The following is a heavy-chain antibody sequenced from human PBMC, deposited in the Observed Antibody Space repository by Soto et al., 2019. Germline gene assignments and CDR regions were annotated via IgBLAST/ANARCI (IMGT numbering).Heavy chain of an antibody. CDR3: ARWELRIRNAFDL. J-gene: IGHJ3*01. Sequence: SETLSLTCTVSGGSISSYYWSWIRQPPGKGLEWIGYIYYSGSTNYNPSLKSRVTISVDTSKNQFSLKLSSVTAADTAVYSCARWELRIRNAFDLWGQGTMVTVSS. V-gene: IGHV4-59*01. D-gene: IGHD1-7*01. CDR2: IYYSGST. CDR1: GGSISSYY.